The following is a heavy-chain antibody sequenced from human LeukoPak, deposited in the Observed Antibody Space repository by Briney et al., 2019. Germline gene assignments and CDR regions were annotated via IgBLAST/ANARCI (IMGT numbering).Heavy chain of an antibody. Sequence: GGSLRLSCAASGFTFSSYAMSWVRQAPARGLEWVSSLRGDGETFYIDSVKGRFTLSRDESGNTVYLQLNNLRVEDTAVYFCAKASWVSRADAVLWGQGTLVTVSS. CDR1: GFTFSSYA. CDR2: LRGDGET. CDR3: AKASWVSRADAVL. D-gene: IGHD3-16*01. V-gene: IGHV3-23*01. J-gene: IGHJ4*02.